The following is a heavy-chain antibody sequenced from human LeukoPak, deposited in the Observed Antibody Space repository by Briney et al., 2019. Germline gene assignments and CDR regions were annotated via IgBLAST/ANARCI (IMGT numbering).Heavy chain of an antibody. CDR3: ARDDYGDLQYFED. J-gene: IGHJ4*02. V-gene: IGHV1-2*02. D-gene: IGHD4-17*01. CDR2: VNPNDGGT. Sequence: VASVKVSCKASGYTFTSYDINWVRQAPGQGLEWMGLVNPNDGGTIYAQNFQGRVTLTRDTSISTAYMELSRLRSDDTAVYYCARDDYGDLQYFEDWGQGTLVTVSS. CDR1: GYTFTSYD.